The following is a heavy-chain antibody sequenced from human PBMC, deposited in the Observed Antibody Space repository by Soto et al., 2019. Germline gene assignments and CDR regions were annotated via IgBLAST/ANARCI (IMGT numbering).Heavy chain of an antibody. CDR1: GFIFSNYE. CDR3: ARPRYSYGDFDY. V-gene: IGHV3-48*03. J-gene: IGHJ4*02. CDR2: ISVSSYI. D-gene: IGHD5-18*01. Sequence: LRLSCTASGFIFSNYEMNWVRQAPGKGLEWISYISVSSYIYYADSVKGRFTISRDNAKNSLYLQMNSLRAEDTAVYYCARPRYSYGDFDYWGQGTLVTVSS.